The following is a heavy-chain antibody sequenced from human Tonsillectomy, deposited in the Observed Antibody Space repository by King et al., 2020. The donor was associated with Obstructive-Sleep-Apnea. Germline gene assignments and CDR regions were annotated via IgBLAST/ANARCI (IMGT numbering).Heavy chain of an antibody. J-gene: IGHJ4*02. V-gene: IGHV3-30-3*01. Sequence: VQLVESGGGVVQPGRSLRLFCAASGFTFRSYDMHWVRRAPGKGLEWGSVISYDGSNKYYAESVKGRCTISRDNSRNTLYLQMNSLRAEDTAVYYCAREFNTYYDAWGQGTLVTVSS. CDR2: ISYDGSNK. D-gene: IGHD3-3*01. CDR1: GFTFRSYD. CDR3: AREFNTYYDA.